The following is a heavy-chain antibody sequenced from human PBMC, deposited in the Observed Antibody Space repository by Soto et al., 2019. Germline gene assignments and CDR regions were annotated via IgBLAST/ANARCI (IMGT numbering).Heavy chain of an antibody. D-gene: IGHD2-15*01. J-gene: IGHJ4*02. CDR3: ARDRSCSGGSCYSDY. CDR2: IYYSGST. CDR1: GGSISSGDYY. V-gene: IGHV4-30-4*01. Sequence: QVQLQESGPGLVKPSQTLSLTCTVSGGSISSGDYYWSWIRQPPGKGLEWIGYIYYSGSTYYNPSLKSRVTISVDTSKHQFSLKLSSVTAADTAVYYCARDRSCSGGSCYSDYWGQGTLVTVSS.